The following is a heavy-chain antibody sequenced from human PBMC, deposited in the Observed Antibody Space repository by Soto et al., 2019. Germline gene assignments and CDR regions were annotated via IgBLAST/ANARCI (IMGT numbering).Heavy chain of an antibody. Sequence: GGSLRLSCAASGFTFSSYWMHWVRQAPGKGLVWVSRINSDGSSTSYADSVKGRFTISRDNAKNTLYLQMNSLRAEDTAVYYCARGKSRGYSYGQPVYYYYGMDVWGQGTTVTVSS. CDR3: ARGKSRGYSYGQPVYYYYGMDV. CDR1: GFTFSSYW. CDR2: INSDGSST. D-gene: IGHD5-18*01. V-gene: IGHV3-74*01. J-gene: IGHJ6*02.